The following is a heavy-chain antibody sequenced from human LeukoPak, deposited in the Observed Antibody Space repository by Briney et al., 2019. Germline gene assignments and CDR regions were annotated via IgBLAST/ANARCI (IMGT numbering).Heavy chain of an antibody. CDR2: IYYSGNT. D-gene: IGHD2-8*01. Sequence: SETLSLTCTVSGGSITSDHWNWISQPPGKGLEWIGCIYYSGNTYYNPSLKSRVTISVDMSKNQFSLRLTSVTAADTAVYYCARKNGFDIWGQGTLVTVSS. CDR3: ARKNGFDI. CDR1: GGSITSDH. V-gene: IGHV4-59*01. J-gene: IGHJ3*02.